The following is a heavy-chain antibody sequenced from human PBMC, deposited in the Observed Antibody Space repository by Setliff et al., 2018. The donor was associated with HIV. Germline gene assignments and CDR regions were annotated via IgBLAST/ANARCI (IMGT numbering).Heavy chain of an antibody. Sequence: QTGGSLRLSCSASGFNVNNKYMTWFRQAPGKGLECVSRINSDGGISEHADAVKGRLTISRDNARNTLYLEMNSLRVEDTAVYYCVRVAGFSSSWFGYWGQGTLVTVSS. CDR2: INSDGGIS. J-gene: IGHJ4*02. D-gene: IGHD6-13*01. CDR3: VRVAGFSSSWFGY. V-gene: IGHV3-74*03. CDR1: GFNVNNKY.